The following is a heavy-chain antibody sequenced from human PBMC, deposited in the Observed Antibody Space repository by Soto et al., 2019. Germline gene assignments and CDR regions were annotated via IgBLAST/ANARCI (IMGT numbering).Heavy chain of an antibody. Sequence: SETLSLTCTVSGGSISSGAYSWSWIRQPPGKGLEWIGYIYHSGSTYYIPSLRSRVTISMDRTKNQFSLHLNSVTAGDTAVYFCGIVRYSDNWHGLIDYWGQVTLVTVSS. V-gene: IGHV4-30-2*01. CDR2: IYHSGST. D-gene: IGHD4-4*01. J-gene: IGHJ4*02. CDR1: GGSISSGAYS. CDR3: GIVRYSDNWHGLIDY.